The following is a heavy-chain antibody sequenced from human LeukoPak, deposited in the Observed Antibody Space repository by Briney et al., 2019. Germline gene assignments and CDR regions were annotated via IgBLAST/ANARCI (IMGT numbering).Heavy chain of an antibody. CDR3: ARHKSGYGAERAFDI. CDR1: GGSISSYY. V-gene: IGHV4-59*08. Sequence: PSETLSLTCTVSGGSISSYYWSWIRQPPGKGLEYIGYIHYSGITNYNPSLKSRVTVSVDTSNKQFSLKLSSVTDADTALYYCARHKSGYGAERAFDIWGQGTMVTVSS. D-gene: IGHD5-12*01. CDR2: IHYSGIT. J-gene: IGHJ3*02.